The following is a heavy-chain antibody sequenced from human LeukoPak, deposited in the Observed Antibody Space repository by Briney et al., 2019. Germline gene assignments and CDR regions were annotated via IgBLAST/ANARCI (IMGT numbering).Heavy chain of an antibody. J-gene: IGHJ5*02. CDR1: GFTFSSYW. D-gene: IGHD2-15*01. CDR3: AKSSSGGSCYSVGGCWFDP. V-gene: IGHV3-74*01. Sequence: PGGSLRLSCAASGFTFSSYWTHWVRQAPGKGLVWVSRINSDGSSTNYADSVKGRFTISRDNAKNTLYLQIDSLRAEDTALYYCAKSSSGGSCYSVGGCWFDPWGQGTLVTVSS. CDR2: INSDGSST.